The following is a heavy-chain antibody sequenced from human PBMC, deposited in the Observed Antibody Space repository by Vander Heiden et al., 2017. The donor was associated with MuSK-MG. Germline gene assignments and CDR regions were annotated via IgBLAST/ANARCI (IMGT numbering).Heavy chain of an antibody. Sequence: QLQLQESGPGLVKPSEPLSLTCTVSGGSISSSSYYWGWIRQPPGKGLEWIGSIYYSGSTYYNPSLKSRVTISVDTSKNQFSLKLSSVTAADTAVYYCARQSIAAYNWFDPWGQGTLVTVSS. D-gene: IGHD6-6*01. V-gene: IGHV4-39*07. CDR3: ARQSIAAYNWFDP. CDR2: IYYSGST. CDR1: GGSISSSSYY. J-gene: IGHJ5*02.